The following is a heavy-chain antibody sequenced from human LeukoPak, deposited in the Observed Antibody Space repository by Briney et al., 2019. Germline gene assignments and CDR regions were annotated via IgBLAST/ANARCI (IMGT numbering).Heavy chain of an antibody. D-gene: IGHD1-26*01. CDR1: GGSISSSSYY. V-gene: IGHV4-39*01. CDR2: IYYSGST. J-gene: IGHJ4*02. CDR3: AKSTSGVGATWARIDY. Sequence: PSETLSLTCTVSGGSISSSSYYWGWLRQPPGKGLEWIGSIYYSGSTYYNPSLKSRVTISVDTSKNQFSLKLSSVTAADTAVYYCAKSTSGVGATWARIDYWGQGTLVTVSS.